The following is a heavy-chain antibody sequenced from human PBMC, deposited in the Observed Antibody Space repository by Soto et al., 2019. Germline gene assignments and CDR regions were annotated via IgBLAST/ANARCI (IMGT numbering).Heavy chain of an antibody. CDR3: ARVYGRGDYFDF. CDR1: GTTISSGDHY. D-gene: IGHD1-26*01. CDR2: MYYTGKT. V-gene: IGHV4-30-4*01. J-gene: IGHJ4*02. Sequence: QVQLQESGPGLVKPSQSLSLTCTVSGTTISSGDHYWSWIRQAPGKGLEWIGYMYYTGKTYYNTSLQSRVTLSVETSKNEFSLKMTSVTAADTAMYFCARVYGRGDYFDFWGRGTLVSVSS.